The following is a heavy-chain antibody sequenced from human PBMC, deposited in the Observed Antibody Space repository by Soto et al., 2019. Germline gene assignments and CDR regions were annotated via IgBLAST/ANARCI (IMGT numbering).Heavy chain of an antibody. CDR3: ARQERYGDYYFDY. V-gene: IGHV4-39*01. J-gene: IGHJ4*02. Sequence: QLLESGPGLVKPSETLSLTCTVSGGSISGSSYYWAWIRQPPGKGLEWIATIYYSGNTYYNPSLKSRVTIFVDTSKNQFSLKLTSVTAADTAVYYCARQERYGDYYFDYWGQGTLVTVSS. CDR1: GGSISGSSYY. CDR2: IYYSGNT. D-gene: IGHD4-17*01.